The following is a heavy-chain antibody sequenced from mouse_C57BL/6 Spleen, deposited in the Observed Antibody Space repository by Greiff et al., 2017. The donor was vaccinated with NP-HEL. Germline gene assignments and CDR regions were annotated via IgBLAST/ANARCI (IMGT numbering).Heavy chain of an antibody. J-gene: IGHJ3*01. CDR2: INPNNGGT. CDR1: GYTFTDYY. V-gene: IGHV1-26*01. D-gene: IGHD1-1*01. Sequence: VQLQQSGPELVKPGASVKISCKASGYTFTDYYMNWVKQSHGKSLEWIGDINPNNGGTSYNQKFKGKATLTVDKSSSTAYMELRSLTSEDSAVYYCARSHYYGTQAWFAYWGQGTLVTVSA. CDR3: ARSHYYGTQAWFAY.